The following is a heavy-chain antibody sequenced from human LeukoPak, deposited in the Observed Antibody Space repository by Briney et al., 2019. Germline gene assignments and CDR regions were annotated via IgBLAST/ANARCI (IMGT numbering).Heavy chain of an antibody. V-gene: IGHV3-53*01. Sequence: GGSLILSCAASGFTVSSNYMSWVRQAPGKGLEWVSVIYSGGSTYYAASVKGRFTISRDNSKNTLYLQMNSLRAEDTAVYYCARVGVVVPAAIGWFDPWGQGTLVTVSS. J-gene: IGHJ5*02. D-gene: IGHD2-2*02. CDR1: GFTVSSNY. CDR2: IYSGGST. CDR3: ARVGVVVPAAIGWFDP.